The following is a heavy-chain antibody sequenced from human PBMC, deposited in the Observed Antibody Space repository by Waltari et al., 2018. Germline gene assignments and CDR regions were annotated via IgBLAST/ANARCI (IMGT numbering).Heavy chain of an antibody. J-gene: IGHJ4*02. Sequence: EVQLVQSGAEVKTPGESLKISCKGSGYRFTSYWIGWVGQRPGKGLEWMGIIYPGDPDTRYSPSFQGQVTISADKSISTAYLQWSSLKASDTAMYYCARLYYGSGSYWIFDYWGQGTLVTVSS. CDR3: ARLYYGSGSYWIFDY. CDR2: IYPGDPDT. V-gene: IGHV5-51*01. D-gene: IGHD3-10*01. CDR1: GYRFTSYW.